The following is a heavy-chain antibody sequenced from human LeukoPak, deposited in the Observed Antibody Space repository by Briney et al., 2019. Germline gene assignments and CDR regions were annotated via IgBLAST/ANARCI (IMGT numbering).Heavy chain of an antibody. CDR2: ISNDGSNK. Sequence: GGSLRLSCAASGFTFSSYAMYWVRQTPGKGLEWVTVISNDGSNKYCADSVKGRFTVSRDNSRNTLFLEMNSLRTEDTSVYYCARSGCSSTSCSPEYWGQGTLVSVSS. CDR1: GFTFSSYA. CDR3: ARSGCSSTSCSPEY. J-gene: IGHJ4*02. D-gene: IGHD2-2*01. V-gene: IGHV3-30-3*01.